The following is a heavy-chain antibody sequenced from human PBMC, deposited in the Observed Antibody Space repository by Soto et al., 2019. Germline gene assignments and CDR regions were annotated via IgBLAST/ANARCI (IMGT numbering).Heavy chain of an antibody. CDR1: GGSISYSGYY. J-gene: IGHJ4*02. V-gene: IGHV4-31*03. CDR2: IYYSENT. D-gene: IGHD2-2*01. Sequence: TLSITCTVSGGSISYSGYYWSWIRQHPGKGLEWIVYIYYSENTHYNPSLRSRDIMSLITSKNQFSMKLNYVSAADTAVYSCARVSGGITSCLSRDYWDRVSPFTVSS. CDR3: ARVSGGITSCLSRDY.